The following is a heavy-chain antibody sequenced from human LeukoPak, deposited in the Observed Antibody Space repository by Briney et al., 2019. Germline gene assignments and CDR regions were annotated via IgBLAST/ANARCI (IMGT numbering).Heavy chain of an antibody. D-gene: IGHD4-17*01. J-gene: IGHJ5*02. CDR1: GGSISSYY. V-gene: IGHV4-4*07. Sequence: SSETLSLTCTVSGGSISSYYWSWIRQPAGKGLEWIGRIYSTGSANYNPSLKSRVTMSVDTSENQFSLKLSSVTAADTAVYYCARVADYGDYVGGDWIDPWGQGTLVTVSS. CDR2: IYSTGSA. CDR3: ARVADYGDYVGGDWIDP.